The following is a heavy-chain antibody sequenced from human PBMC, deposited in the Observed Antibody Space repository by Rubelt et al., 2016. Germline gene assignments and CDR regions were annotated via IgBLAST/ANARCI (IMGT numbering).Heavy chain of an antibody. CDR3: AKAVATIYYYYYGMDV. D-gene: IGHD5-24*01. J-gene: IGHJ6*02. CDR1: GFTFSSCH. CDR2: ISYDGRNK. V-gene: IGHV3-30*18. Sequence: GFTFSSCHMHWVRQAPGKGLEWVALISYDGRNKHYADSVKGRFTISRDNSKNTLDLQMNSLTSEDTAVYYCAKAVATIYYYYYGMDVWGQGTTVTVSS.